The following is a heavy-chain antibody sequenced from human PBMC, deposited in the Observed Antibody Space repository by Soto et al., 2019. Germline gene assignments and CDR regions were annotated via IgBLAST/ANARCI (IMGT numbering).Heavy chain of an antibody. J-gene: IGHJ6*02. CDR3: AKDDSKLTIFGVVNVYGMDV. D-gene: IGHD3-3*01. Sequence: SVKVSCKASGGTFSSYAIGWVRQAPGQGLEWMGGIIPIFGTANYAQKFQGRVTITADKSTSTAYMELSSLRSEDTAVYYCAKDDSKLTIFGVVNVYGMDVWGQGTTVTVSS. CDR2: IIPIFGTA. CDR1: GGTFSSYA. V-gene: IGHV1-69*06.